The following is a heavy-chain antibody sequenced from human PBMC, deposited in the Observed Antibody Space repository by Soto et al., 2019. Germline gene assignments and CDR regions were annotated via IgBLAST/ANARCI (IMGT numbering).Heavy chain of an antibody. J-gene: IGHJ4*02. V-gene: IGHV3-15*01. CDR1: GFTFSNVW. CDR2: IKSKTDGGTA. CDR3: TTDLAY. Sequence: EVQLVESGGGLVKPGGSLRLSCAASGFTFSNVWMSWVRQAPGEGLEWVGRIKSKTDGGTAVYAAPVKGRFTISRDDSASTLYLQMDSLKTEDTAVYYCTTDLAYWGQGTLVTVSS.